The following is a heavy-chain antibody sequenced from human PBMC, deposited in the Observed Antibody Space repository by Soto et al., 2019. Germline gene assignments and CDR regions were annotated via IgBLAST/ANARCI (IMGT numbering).Heavy chain of an antibody. D-gene: IGHD6-19*01. Sequence: GGSLRLSCAASGFTFSSYWMSWVRQAPGKGLEWVANIKQDGSEKYYVHSVKGRFTISRDNAKNSLYLQMNSLRAEDTAVYYCASVAGPYYYYYYGMDVWGQGTTVTVSS. CDR3: ASVAGPYYYYYYGMDV. CDR2: IKQDGSEK. V-gene: IGHV3-7*01. CDR1: GFTFSSYW. J-gene: IGHJ6*02.